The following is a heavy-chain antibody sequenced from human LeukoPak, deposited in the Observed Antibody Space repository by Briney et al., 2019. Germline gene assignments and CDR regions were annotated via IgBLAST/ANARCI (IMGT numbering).Heavy chain of an antibody. CDR2: ISWNSGSI. Sequence: PGGSLRLSCAASGFTFDDYAMHWVRQAPGKGLEWVSGISWNSGSIGYADSVKGRFTISRDNAKNSLYLQMNSLRAEDTALYYCAKDPEPIVGAPETTVWGQGTLVTVSS. CDR3: AKDPEPIVGAPETTV. D-gene: IGHD1-26*01. J-gene: IGHJ4*02. V-gene: IGHV3-9*01. CDR1: GFTFDDYA.